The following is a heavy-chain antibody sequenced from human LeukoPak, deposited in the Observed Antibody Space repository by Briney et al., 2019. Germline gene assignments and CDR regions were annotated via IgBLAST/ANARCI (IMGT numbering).Heavy chain of an antibody. J-gene: IGHJ3*02. D-gene: IGHD5-12*01. CDR1: GFTFSRYG. V-gene: IGHV3-33*01. Sequence: GRSLRLSCAASGFTFSRYGMRWVRQAPGKGLEWVAVIWYDGSNKYYADSVKGRFTISRDNSKNTLYLQMNSLRAEDTAVYYCVRDYHQWLRFVFDAFDIWGQGTMVTVSS. CDR2: IWYDGSNK. CDR3: VRDYHQWLRFVFDAFDI.